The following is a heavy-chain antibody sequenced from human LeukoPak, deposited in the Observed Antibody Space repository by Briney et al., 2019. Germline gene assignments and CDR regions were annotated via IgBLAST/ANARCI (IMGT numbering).Heavy chain of an antibody. CDR2: ISYDGGNK. CDR1: GFTFSSYA. J-gene: IGHJ6*02. V-gene: IGHV3-30*04. CDR3: ARENLAARLYYYYGMDV. Sequence: PGGSLRLSCAASGFTFSSYAMHWVRQAPGKGLEWVAVISYDGGNKYYADSVKGRFTISRDNSKNTLYLQMNSLRAEDTAVYYCARENLAARLYYYYGMDVWSQGTTVTVSS. D-gene: IGHD6-6*01.